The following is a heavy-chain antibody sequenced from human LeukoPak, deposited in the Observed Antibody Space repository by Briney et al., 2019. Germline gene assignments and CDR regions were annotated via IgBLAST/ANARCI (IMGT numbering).Heavy chain of an antibody. V-gene: IGHV1-69*13. J-gene: IGHJ1*01. CDR2: IIPIFGTA. Sequence: ASVKVSCKASGGTFSSYAISWVRQAPGQGLEWMGGIIPIFGTANYAQKFQGRVTITADESTSTAYMELSSLRSEDTAVYFCARDLTGIVGDGTLYFQDWGQGTLVTVSS. CDR1: GGTFSSYA. CDR3: ARDLTGIVGDGTLYFQD. D-gene: IGHD1-26*01.